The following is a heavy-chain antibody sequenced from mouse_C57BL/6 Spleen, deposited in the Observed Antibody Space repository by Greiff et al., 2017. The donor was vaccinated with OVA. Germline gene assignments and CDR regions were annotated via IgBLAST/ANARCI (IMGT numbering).Heavy chain of an antibody. CDR1: GFSLTSYG. D-gene: IGHD1-1*01. CDR2: IWSGGST. J-gene: IGHJ1*03. CDR3: AKNYYGSSYGYFDV. V-gene: IGHV2-4*01. Sequence: QVQLQQSGPGLVQPSQSLSITCTVSGFSLTSYGVHWVRQPPGKGLEWLGVIWSGGSTDYNAAFISRLSISKDNSKSQVFFKMNSLQADDTAIYDCAKNYYGSSYGYFDVWGTGTTVTVSS.